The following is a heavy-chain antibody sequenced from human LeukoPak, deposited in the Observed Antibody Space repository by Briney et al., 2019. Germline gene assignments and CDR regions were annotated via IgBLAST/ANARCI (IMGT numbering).Heavy chain of an antibody. CDR2: INAGNGNT. Sequence: ASVKVSCKASGYTVTSYAMHWVRQAPGQRLEWMGWINAGNGNTKYSQKFQGRVTITRDTSASTAYMELSSLRSEDTAVYYCARVGWLVSGFDYWGQGTLVTVSS. J-gene: IGHJ4*02. CDR1: GYTVTSYA. D-gene: IGHD6-19*01. CDR3: ARVGWLVSGFDY. V-gene: IGHV1-3*01.